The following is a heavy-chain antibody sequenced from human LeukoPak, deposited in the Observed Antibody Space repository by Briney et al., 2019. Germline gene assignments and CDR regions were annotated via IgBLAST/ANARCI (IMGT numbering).Heavy chain of an antibody. CDR2: ISSGSTYI. CDR3: ARGSGSGWSWGTNYFDY. J-gene: IGHJ4*02. CDR1: GFSFDIYS. V-gene: IGHV3-21*01. Sequence: GGSLRLSCAASGFSFDIYSINWVRQAPGKGLEWVSSISSGSTYIYYADSVKGRFTISRDNAKNSLSLQMNSLRADDTAVYYCARGSGSGWSWGTNYFDYWGQGTLVIVSS. D-gene: IGHD6-19*01.